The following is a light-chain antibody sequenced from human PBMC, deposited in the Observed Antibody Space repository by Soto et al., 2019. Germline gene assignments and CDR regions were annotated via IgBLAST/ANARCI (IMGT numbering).Light chain of an antibody. CDR1: QSVSSSY. Sequence: EIVLTRSPGTLSLSPGERATLSCRASQSVSSSYLAWYQQKPGQTPRLLIYDASSRATVIPDRFSGSGSGTDFTLIISRLEPEDFAVYYCQQNGSSPLFTFGPGTKVDIK. V-gene: IGKV3-20*01. CDR2: DAS. CDR3: QQNGSSPLFT. J-gene: IGKJ3*01.